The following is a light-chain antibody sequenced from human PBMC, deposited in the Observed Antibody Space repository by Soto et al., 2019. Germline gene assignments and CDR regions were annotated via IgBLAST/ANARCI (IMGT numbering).Light chain of an antibody. V-gene: IGKV3-15*01. CDR2: GAS. CDR3: QHYNNWPPIT. CDR1: QSVSSN. J-gene: IGKJ5*01. Sequence: EIVMTQSPATLSVSPGERATLSCRASQSVSSNLAWYQQKPGQAPRLLIYGASTRATGIPARFSGSGSGTEFTLTISSLQSEDFAVYYCQHYNNWPPITFGHGTRLEIK.